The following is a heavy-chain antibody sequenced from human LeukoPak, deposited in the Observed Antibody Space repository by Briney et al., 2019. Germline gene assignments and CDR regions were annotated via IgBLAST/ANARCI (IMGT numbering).Heavy chain of an antibody. CDR1: GFTFSSYA. V-gene: IGHV3-23*01. Sequence: GGSLRLSCTASGFTFSSYAMSWVRQAPGKGLEWVSGISGSSDSTYYADSVKGRFTISRDNSKNMVYLQMNNLRAEDTAAYYCAKATIYFWSGYPMDYWGQGTLVTVSS. D-gene: IGHD3-3*01. J-gene: IGHJ4*02. CDR2: ISGSSDST. CDR3: AKATIYFWSGYPMDY.